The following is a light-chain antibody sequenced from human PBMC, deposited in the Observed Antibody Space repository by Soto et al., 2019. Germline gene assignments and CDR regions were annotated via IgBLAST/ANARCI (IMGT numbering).Light chain of an antibody. CDR2: GAS. J-gene: IGKJ1*01. CDR1: QSVSID. Sequence: EIVMTQSPATLSVSPGERATLSCRASQSVSIDLAWYQQKPGQAPRLLIYGASTRATGIPARFSGSGSGTEFSLTISSLQSEDFAVYYCQQYNNWPPWTLGQGTKVDTK. V-gene: IGKV3-15*01. CDR3: QQYNNWPPWT.